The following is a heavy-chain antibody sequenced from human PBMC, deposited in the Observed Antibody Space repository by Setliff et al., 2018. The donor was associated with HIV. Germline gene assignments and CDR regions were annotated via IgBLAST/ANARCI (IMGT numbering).Heavy chain of an antibody. V-gene: IGHV3-48*01. Sequence: GGSLRLSCAASGFNVRGNYVAWVRQAPGKGLEWVSYISSSSSTIYYADSVKGRFTISRDNAKNSLYLQMNSLRAEDTAVYYCAFRIQLWYWGQGIQVTVSS. J-gene: IGHJ4*02. CDR3: AFRIQLWY. D-gene: IGHD5-18*01. CDR2: ISSSSSTI. CDR1: GFNVRGNY.